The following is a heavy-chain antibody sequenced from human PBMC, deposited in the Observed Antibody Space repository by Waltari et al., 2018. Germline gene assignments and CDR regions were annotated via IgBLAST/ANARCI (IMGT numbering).Heavy chain of an antibody. D-gene: IGHD3-9*01. J-gene: IGHJ4*02. V-gene: IGHV4-38-2*02. CDR1: GYSISSGYY. Sequence: QVQLQESGPGLVKPSETLSLTCAVSGYSISSGYYWGWIRQHPGRGLEWIGSIYHSGSTYYNPSLKSRVTISVDTSKNQFSLKLSSVTAADTAVYYCARDRPILRYFDWLLSPFDYWGQGTLVTVSS. CDR3: ARDRPILRYFDWLLSPFDY. CDR2: IYHSGST.